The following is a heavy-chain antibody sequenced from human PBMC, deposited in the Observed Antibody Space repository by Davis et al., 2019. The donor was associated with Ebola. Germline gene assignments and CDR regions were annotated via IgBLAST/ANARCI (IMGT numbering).Heavy chain of an antibody. CDR2: IYDQST. V-gene: IGHV3-53*05. J-gene: IGHJ4*02. D-gene: IGHD6-19*01. CDR1: GFTVSSNH. Sequence: GGSLRLSCAASGFTVSSNHMSWVLQAPGKGLEWVSVIYDQSTAYADSVRGRFIISRDKSNNTLYLEMNSLRVDDTAVYYCATTQWLREFDNWGQGTLVTVSS. CDR3: ATTQWLREFDN.